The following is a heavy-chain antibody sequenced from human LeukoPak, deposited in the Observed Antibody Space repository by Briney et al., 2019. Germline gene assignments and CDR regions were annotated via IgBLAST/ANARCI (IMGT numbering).Heavy chain of an antibody. CDR1: GYTFSSCD. CDR3: ARVRGSYYYYGMDV. D-gene: IGHD2-15*01. V-gene: IGHV1-8*01. CDR2: MNPNSGNT. J-gene: IGHJ6*02. Sequence: ASVKVSCKASGYTFSSCDINWVRQATGQGLEWLGWMNPNSGNTGYAQKFQGRVTMTRNTSISTAYMELSSLRSEDTAVYYCARVRGSYYYYGMDVWAQGTTVTVSS.